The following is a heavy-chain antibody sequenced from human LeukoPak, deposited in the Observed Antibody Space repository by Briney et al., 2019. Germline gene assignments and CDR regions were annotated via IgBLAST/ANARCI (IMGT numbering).Heavy chain of an antibody. CDR2: IGSSSSYI. Sequence: GGPLRLSCAASGFTFSSYSMNWVRQAPGKGLEWVSSIGSSSSYIYYADSVKGRFTISRDNAKNSLYLQMNSLRAEDTAVYYCAGRRIVGATKDAFDIWGQGTMVTVSS. V-gene: IGHV3-21*01. CDR1: GFTFSSYS. CDR3: AGRRIVGATKDAFDI. D-gene: IGHD1-26*01. J-gene: IGHJ3*02.